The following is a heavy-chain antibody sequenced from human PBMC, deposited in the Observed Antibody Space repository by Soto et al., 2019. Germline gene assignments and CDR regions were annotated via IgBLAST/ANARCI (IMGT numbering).Heavy chain of an antibody. CDR3: ASATSYYVVAY. CDR1: CGPINGYY. Sequence: SETLSRTCSVSCGPINGYYWSCTRQTPWKGLEWIGYIYYSGGTTNYNPSLRSRVTISLDKSNNFFSLKLSSVTAADTAVYFSASATSYYVVAYWGQGTIVTLSS. V-gene: IGHV4-59*01. J-gene: IGHJ4*02. D-gene: IGHD3-3*01. CDR2: IYYSGGTT.